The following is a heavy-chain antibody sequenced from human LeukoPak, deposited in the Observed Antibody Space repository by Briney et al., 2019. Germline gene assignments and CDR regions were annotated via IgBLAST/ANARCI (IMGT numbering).Heavy chain of an antibody. Sequence: GGSLRLSCAASGFTFSSYAMHWVRQAPGQRLEWMGWINAGNGNTKYSQKFQGRVTITRDTSASTAYMELSSLRSEDTAVYYCARADISGSYPVDYWGQGTLVTVSS. D-gene: IGHD1-26*01. CDR1: GFTFSSYA. J-gene: IGHJ4*02. V-gene: IGHV1-3*01. CDR2: INAGNGNT. CDR3: ARADISGSYPVDY.